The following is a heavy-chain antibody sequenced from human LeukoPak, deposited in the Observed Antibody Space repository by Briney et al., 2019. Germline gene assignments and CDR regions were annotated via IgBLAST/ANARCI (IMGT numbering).Heavy chain of an antibody. V-gene: IGHV7-4-1*02. CDR2: INTNTGNP. J-gene: IGHJ6*03. CDR3: ARGYCGGDCHLYYYYYYMDV. Sequence: ASVKVSCKASGYTFTNYAMNWVRQAPGQGLEWMGWINTNTGNPTYAQGFTGRFVFSLDTSVSTAYLQISSLKAEDTAVYYCARGYCGGDCHLYYYYYYMDVWGKGTTVTVSS. D-gene: IGHD2-21*02. CDR1: GYTFTNYA.